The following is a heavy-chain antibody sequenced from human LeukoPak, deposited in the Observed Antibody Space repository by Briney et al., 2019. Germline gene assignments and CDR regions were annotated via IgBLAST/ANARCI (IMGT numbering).Heavy chain of an antibody. CDR1: GYTFTSYW. V-gene: IGHV5-51*01. J-gene: IGHJ4*02. CDR2: IYPGDSDT. Sequence: GESLKISCKGSGYTFTSYWIGWVRQMPGKGLEWMGIIYPGDSDTRYSPSFQGQVTISADKSISTAYLQWSSLKASDTAMYYCARLGYCNSASCYCDFWGQGTLVTVSS. CDR3: ARLGYCNSASCYCDF. D-gene: IGHD2-2*01.